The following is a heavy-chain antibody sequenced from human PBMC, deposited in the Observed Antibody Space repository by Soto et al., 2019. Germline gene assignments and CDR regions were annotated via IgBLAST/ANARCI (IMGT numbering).Heavy chain of an antibody. CDR3: TRDGPVLRFLEWSYYYYMDV. D-gene: IGHD3-3*01. CDR1: GFTLGDYA. J-gene: IGHJ6*03. V-gene: IGHV3-49*03. CDR2: IRSKAYGGTT. Sequence: GGSLRLSCTASGFTLGDYAMSWFRQAPGKGLEWVGFIRSKAYGGTTEYAASVKGRFTISRDDSKSIAYLQMNSLKTEDTAVYYCTRDGPVLRFLEWSYYYYMDVWGKGTTVTVSS.